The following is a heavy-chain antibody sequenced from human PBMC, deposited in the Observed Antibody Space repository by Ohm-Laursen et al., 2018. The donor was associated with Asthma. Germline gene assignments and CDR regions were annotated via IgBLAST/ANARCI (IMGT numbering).Heavy chain of an antibody. CDR2: IYYSGST. Sequence: SDTLSLTCTVSGGSISSSPYYWGWIRQPPGKGLEWIGSIYYSGSTYYNPSLKSRITISVDPSKNQFSLKLSSVTAADTAVYYCARIRNDYGDYEFDYWGQGTLVTVSS. V-gene: IGHV4-39*07. J-gene: IGHJ4*02. CDR3: ARIRNDYGDYEFDY. CDR1: GGSISSSPYY. D-gene: IGHD4-17*01.